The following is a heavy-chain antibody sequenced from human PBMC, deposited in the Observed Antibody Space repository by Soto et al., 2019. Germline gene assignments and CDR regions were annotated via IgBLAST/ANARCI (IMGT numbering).Heavy chain of an antibody. D-gene: IGHD6-19*01. J-gene: IGHJ5*02. V-gene: IGHV3-30*18. CDR3: AKDFGAWSDS. CDR1: GFAFSTYG. CDR2: ISYDGTDK. Sequence: QVLLVESGGGVVQPGRSLTISCVGSGFAFSTYGMHWVRPAPAKWLEWVALISYDGTDKYYADSVKGRFSISRDNSKPTLSLQMDSLRPEDTAVYYCAKDFGAWSDSWGQGTLVNVS.